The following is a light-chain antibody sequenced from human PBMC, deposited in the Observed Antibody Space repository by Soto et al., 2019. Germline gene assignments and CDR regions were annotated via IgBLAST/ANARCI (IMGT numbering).Light chain of an antibody. CDR3: KTWGTGIRV. Sequence: QLVLTQSPSASASLGASVKLTCTLSSGHSNYAIAWHQQQPEKGPRYLMKVNSDGSHRKGHGIPDRFSGSSSGAQRYLTIPSLQSEDEADDYCKTWGTGIRVFGTGTKLTVL. V-gene: IGLV4-69*01. J-gene: IGLJ1*01. CDR2: VNSDGSH. CDR1: SGHSNYA.